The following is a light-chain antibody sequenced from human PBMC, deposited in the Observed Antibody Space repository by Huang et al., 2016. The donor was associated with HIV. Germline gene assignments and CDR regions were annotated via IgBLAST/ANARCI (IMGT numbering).Light chain of an antibody. CDR3: QQFENLPVT. J-gene: IGKJ4*01. CDR1: QDLGNY. V-gene: IGKV1-33*01. Sequence: DIQMTQSPSSLSASVGDRVTITFQASQDLGNYLNWYQQKPGKAPKLLIYGVSNLETGVPSRFSGSGYGTEFTLTIRSLQPEDIASYYCQQFENLPVTFGGGTKVQVK. CDR2: GVS.